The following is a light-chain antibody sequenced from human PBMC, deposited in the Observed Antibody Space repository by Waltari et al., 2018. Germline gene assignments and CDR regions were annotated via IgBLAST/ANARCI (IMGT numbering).Light chain of an antibody. CDR2: KNN. CDR1: ALPKQF. CDR3: QSADFSGRYVV. J-gene: IGLJ2*01. V-gene: IGLV3-25*03. Sequence: YELTQAPSMSVSPGQAARITSSGDALPKQFANWYQQKPGQAPLLVIYKNNERPSGVPRRFSASSSGTTVTFTINGVHPDDEAYYYCQSADFSGRYVVFGGGTKLTVL.